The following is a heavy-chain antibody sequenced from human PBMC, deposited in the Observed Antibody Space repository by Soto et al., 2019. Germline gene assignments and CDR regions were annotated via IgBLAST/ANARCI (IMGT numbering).Heavy chain of an antibody. CDR1: GGSISSYY. CDR2: IYYSGST. CDR3: ARRYGVYFDY. Sequence: SETLSLTCTVSGGSISSYYWIWIRQPPGKGLEWIGYIYYSGSTNYNPSLKSRVTISVDTSKNQFSLKLSSVTAADTAVYYCARRYGVYFDYWGQGTLVTVSS. D-gene: IGHD4-17*01. V-gene: IGHV4-59*08. J-gene: IGHJ4*02.